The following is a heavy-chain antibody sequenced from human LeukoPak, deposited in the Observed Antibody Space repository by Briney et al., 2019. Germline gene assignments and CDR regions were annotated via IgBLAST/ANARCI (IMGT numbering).Heavy chain of an antibody. D-gene: IGHD2-2*01. V-gene: IGHV3-23*01. Sequence: PGGSLRLSCAASGFTFSSYAMSWVRQAPGKGLEWVSAISGSGGSTYYADSVKGRFTISGDNSKNTLYLQMNSLRAEDTAVYYCAKDRYCSSTSCYAVGDAFDIWGQGTMVTVSS. CDR2: ISGSGGST. CDR3: AKDRYCSSTSCYAVGDAFDI. J-gene: IGHJ3*02. CDR1: GFTFSSYA.